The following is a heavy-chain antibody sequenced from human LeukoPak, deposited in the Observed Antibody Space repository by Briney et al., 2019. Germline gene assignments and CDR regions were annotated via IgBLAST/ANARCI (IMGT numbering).Heavy chain of an antibody. CDR1: GYTFTSYY. J-gene: IGHJ1*01. CDR2: INPSGGST. D-gene: IGHD6-6*01. Sequence: ASVKVSCKASGYTFTSYYMHWVRQAPGQGLEWMGIINPSGGSTSYAQKFQGRVTMTRDTPTSTVYMELNGLRSEDTAVYYCARGRSIAARPGYFQHWGQGTLVTVSS. CDR3: ARGRSIAARPGYFQH. V-gene: IGHV1-46*01.